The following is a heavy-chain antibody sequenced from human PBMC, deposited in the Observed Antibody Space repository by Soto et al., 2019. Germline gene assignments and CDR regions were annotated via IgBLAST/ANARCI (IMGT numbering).Heavy chain of an antibody. CDR1: GYTLTELS. V-gene: IGHV1-24*01. CDR2: FGPEDGET. J-gene: IGHJ4*02. Sequence: ASVKVSCKVSGYTLTELSMHWVRQAPGKGLEWMGGFGPEDGETIYAQKFQGRVTMTEDTSTDTAYMELSSLRSEDTAVYYCATDRIYYDSSGYYMLTQGYWGQGTLVTVSS. D-gene: IGHD3-22*01. CDR3: ATDRIYYDSSGYYMLTQGY.